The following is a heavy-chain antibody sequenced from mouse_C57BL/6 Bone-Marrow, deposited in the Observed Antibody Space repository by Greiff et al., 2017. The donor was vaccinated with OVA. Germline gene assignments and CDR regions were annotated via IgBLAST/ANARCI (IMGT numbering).Heavy chain of an antibody. Sequence: EVMLVESGGGLVQPGGSLKLSCAASGFTFSDYGMAWVRQAPRKGPEWVAFISNLAYSIYYADTVTGRFTISRENAKNNLYLEMSSLRSEDTTMYYRATHGYYVGSFWYFDVWGTGTTVTVSA. CDR1: GFTFSDYG. CDR2: ISNLAYSI. J-gene: IGHJ1*03. V-gene: IGHV5-15*01. CDR3: ATHGYYVGSFWYFDV. D-gene: IGHD1-1*01.